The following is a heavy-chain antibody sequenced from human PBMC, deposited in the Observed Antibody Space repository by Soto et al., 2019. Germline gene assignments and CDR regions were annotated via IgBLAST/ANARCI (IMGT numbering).Heavy chain of an antibody. V-gene: IGHV3-11*01. Sequence: GGSLRLSCAACGLTVSDYYMSRIRQAPGKGLEWVSYISSSGSTIYYADSVKGRFTISRDNAKNSLYLQMNSLRAEDTAVYYCARDVLAAAGIERNYYYYGMDVWGQGTTVTVSS. J-gene: IGHJ6*02. CDR2: ISSSGSTI. CDR1: GLTVSDYY. D-gene: IGHD6-13*01. CDR3: ARDVLAAAGIERNYYYYGMDV.